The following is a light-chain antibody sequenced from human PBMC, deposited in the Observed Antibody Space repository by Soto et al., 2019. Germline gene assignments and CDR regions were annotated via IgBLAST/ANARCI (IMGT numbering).Light chain of an antibody. CDR3: QNYHSAPWT. V-gene: IGKV1-27*01. CDR2: GAS. CDR1: QAISNF. Sequence: IQMTQSPSTLSASVGDRVTITCRASQAISNFLAWYQQKPGKVPKLLMYGASTLPSGVPSRFSGSGSGTDFTLTISILQPEDVATYYCQNYHSAPWTFGQGTKVEIK. J-gene: IGKJ1*01.